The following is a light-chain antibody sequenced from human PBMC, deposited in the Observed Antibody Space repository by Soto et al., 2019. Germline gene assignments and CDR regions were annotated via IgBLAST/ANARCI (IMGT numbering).Light chain of an antibody. Sequence: QSALTQPASVSGSPGQSISISCTGTSRDVGSYNLVSWYQQHPGKAPKLMIYEVSERPSGVSNRFSGSKSDNTASLTISGLQAEDEAVYYCCSYAGISTYVIFGGGTKLTVL. CDR2: EVS. V-gene: IGLV2-23*02. CDR3: CSYAGISTYVI. CDR1: SRDVGSYNL. J-gene: IGLJ2*01.